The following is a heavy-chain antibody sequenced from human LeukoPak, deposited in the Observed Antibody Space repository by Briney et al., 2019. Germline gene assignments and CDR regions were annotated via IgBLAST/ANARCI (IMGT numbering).Heavy chain of an antibody. CDR2: INHSGST. V-gene: IGHV4-34*08. CDR3: AQYVMGRRGRSGFDY. D-gene: IGHD1-26*01. CDR1: GFTVSSNY. J-gene: IGHJ4*02. Sequence: GSLRLSCAASGFTVSSNYMSWVRQAPGKGLEWIGEINHSGSTNYNPSLKSRVTISVDTSKNQFSLKLSSVTAADTAVYYCAQYVMGRRGRSGFDYWGQGTLVTVSS.